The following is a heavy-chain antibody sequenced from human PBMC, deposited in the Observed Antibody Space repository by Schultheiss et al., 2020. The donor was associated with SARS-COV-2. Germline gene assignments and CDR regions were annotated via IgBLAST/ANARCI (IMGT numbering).Heavy chain of an antibody. D-gene: IGHD3-16*01. Sequence: ASVKVSCKASGYIFTVYFIHWLRQAPGQGLEWLGWMNPNNGDTGYAQKFQGRVTMTTDTSTSTAYMELRSLRSDDTAVYYCARGIWGSEVYGMDVWGQGTTVTVSS. CDR1: GYIFTVYF. CDR3: ARGIWGSEVYGMDV. CDR2: MNPNNGDT. V-gene: IGHV1-18*04. J-gene: IGHJ6*02.